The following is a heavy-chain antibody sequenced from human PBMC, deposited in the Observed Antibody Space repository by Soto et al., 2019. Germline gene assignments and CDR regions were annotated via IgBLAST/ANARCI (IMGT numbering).Heavy chain of an antibody. J-gene: IGHJ6*02. CDR2: INPSGGST. Sequence: ASVKVSCKASGYTFTSYYMHWVRQAPGQGLEWMGIINPSGGSTSYAQKFQGRVTMARDTSTSTVCMELSSLRSEDTAVYYCARDSGEAESHMIVVVRAYGMDVWGQGTTVTVSS. CDR3: ARDSGEAESHMIVVVRAYGMDV. V-gene: IGHV1-46*01. CDR1: GYTFTSYY. D-gene: IGHD3-22*01.